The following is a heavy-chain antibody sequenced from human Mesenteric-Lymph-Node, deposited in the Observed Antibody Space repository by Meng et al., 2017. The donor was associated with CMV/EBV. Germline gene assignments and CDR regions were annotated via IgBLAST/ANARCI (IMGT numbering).Heavy chain of an antibody. Sequence: ASGFTFSSYSMNWVRQAPGKGLGCVSSISSSSSYIYYADSVKGRFTISRDNAKNSLYLQMNSLRAEDTAVYYCAIPPADIVAPFDPWGQGTLVTVSS. D-gene: IGHD5-12*01. J-gene: IGHJ5*02. V-gene: IGHV3-21*01. CDR2: ISSSSSYI. CDR3: AIPPADIVAPFDP. CDR1: GFTFSSYS.